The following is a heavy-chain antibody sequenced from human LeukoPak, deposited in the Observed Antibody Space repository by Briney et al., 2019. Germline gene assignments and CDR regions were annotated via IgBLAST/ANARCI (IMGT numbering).Heavy chain of an antibody. CDR3: ARGRRRITMIVVVIAFDY. CDR1: GFTFSSYA. Sequence: PGGSLRLSCAASGFTFSSYAMSWVRQAPGKGLEWVANIKQDGSEKYYMDSVKGRFTISRDNAKNSLYLQMNSLRAEDTAVYYCARGRRRITMIVVVIAFDYWGQGTLVTVSS. CDR2: IKQDGSEK. V-gene: IGHV3-7*01. D-gene: IGHD3-22*01. J-gene: IGHJ4*02.